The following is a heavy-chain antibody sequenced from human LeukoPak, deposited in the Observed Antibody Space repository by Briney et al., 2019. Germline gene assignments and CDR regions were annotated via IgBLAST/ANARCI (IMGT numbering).Heavy chain of an antibody. Sequence: PGGSLRLSCAASGFTFSSYGMNWVRQAPGKGLEWVSSISSSSSYIYYADSVKGRFTISRDNAKNSLYLQMNSLRAEDTAVYYCASPSYGDYRPVDYWGQGTLVTVSS. J-gene: IGHJ4*02. CDR1: GFTFSSYG. CDR3: ASPSYGDYRPVDY. D-gene: IGHD4-17*01. V-gene: IGHV3-21*01. CDR2: ISSSSSYI.